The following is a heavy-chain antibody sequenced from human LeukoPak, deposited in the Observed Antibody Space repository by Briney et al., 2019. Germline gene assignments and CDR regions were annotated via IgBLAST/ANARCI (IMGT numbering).Heavy chain of an antibody. CDR2: IYYTGNT. J-gene: IGHJ3*01. Sequence: SSETLSLTCALPGGSISSYYWTWIRQPPGKGLEWIGFIYYTGNTNSNPSLKSRVIISLETSKNQFSLKLNSVTAADTAVYFCAAGWGIDSFDFWGHGTMVIVSS. CDR1: GGSISSYY. CDR3: AAGWGIDSFDF. V-gene: IGHV4-59*12. D-gene: IGHD6-19*01.